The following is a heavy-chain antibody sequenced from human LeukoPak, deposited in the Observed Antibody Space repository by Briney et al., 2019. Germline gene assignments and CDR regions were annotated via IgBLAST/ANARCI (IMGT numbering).Heavy chain of an antibody. CDR3: ATAAAGRRGDIDY. D-gene: IGHD6-13*01. Sequence: SETLSLTCAVYGGSFSGYYWSWIRQPPGKGLAWIGEINHSGSTNYNPSLKSRVTISVDTSKNQFSLKLSSVTAADTAVYYCATAAAGRRGDIDYWGQGTLVTVSS. V-gene: IGHV4-34*01. CDR2: INHSGST. J-gene: IGHJ4*02. CDR1: GGSFSGYY.